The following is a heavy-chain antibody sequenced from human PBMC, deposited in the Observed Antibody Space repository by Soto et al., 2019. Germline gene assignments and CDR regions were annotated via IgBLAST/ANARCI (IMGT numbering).Heavy chain of an antibody. J-gene: IGHJ6*03. CDR2: ISAYNGNT. D-gene: IGHD6-13*01. Sequence: ASVKVSCKASGYTFTSYGISWVRQAPGQGLEWMGWISAYNGNTNYAQKLQGRVTMTTDTSTSTAYMELRSLRSDDTAVYYCARAGSSSWYSVSPNYYYYYYMDVWGKGTTVTVSS. CDR3: ARAGSSSWYSVSPNYYYYYYMDV. CDR1: GYTFTSYG. V-gene: IGHV1-18*01.